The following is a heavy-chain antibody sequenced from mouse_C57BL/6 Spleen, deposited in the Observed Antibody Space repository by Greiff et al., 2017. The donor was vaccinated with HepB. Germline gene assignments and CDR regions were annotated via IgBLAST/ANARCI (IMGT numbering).Heavy chain of an antibody. J-gene: IGHJ3*01. Sequence: ESGPGLVKPSQSLSLTCSVTGYSITSGYYWNWIRQFPGNKLEWMGYISYDGSNNYNPSLKNRISITRDTSKNQFFLKLNSVTTEDTATYSCARDGGLDQGAYWGQGTLVTVSA. D-gene: IGHD6-1*01. CDR1: GYSITSGYY. V-gene: IGHV3-6*01. CDR3: ARDGGLDQGAY. CDR2: ISYDGSN.